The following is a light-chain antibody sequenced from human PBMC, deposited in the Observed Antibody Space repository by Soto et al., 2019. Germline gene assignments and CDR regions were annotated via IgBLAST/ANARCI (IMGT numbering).Light chain of an antibody. J-gene: IGLJ2*01. Sequence: SYELTQPPSVSVSPGQTARITCSGDALTKQYAYWYQQKPGQAPVLVIYKDSERPSGIPERVSGSSSGTTVTLTISGVQEEDEADYYCQSADSSGTYGVFGGGTKVTVL. CDR2: KDS. CDR1: ALTKQY. V-gene: IGLV3-25*03. CDR3: QSADSSGTYGV.